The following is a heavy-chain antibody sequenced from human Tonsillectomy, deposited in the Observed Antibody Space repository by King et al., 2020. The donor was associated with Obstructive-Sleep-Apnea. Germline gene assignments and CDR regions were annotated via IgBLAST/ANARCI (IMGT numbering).Heavy chain of an antibody. J-gene: IGHJ4*02. CDR3: ARPSYSSGWYSDY. Sequence: QLQESGPGLVKPSETLSLTCTVSGGSISSSSYYWGWIRQPPGKGLEWIGSIYYSGSTYYNPSLKSRVTISVDTSKNQFSLKLSSVTAADTAVYYCARPSYSSGWYSDYWGQGTLVNVSS. V-gene: IGHV4-39*01. CDR1: GGSISSSSYY. D-gene: IGHD6-19*01. CDR2: IYYSGST.